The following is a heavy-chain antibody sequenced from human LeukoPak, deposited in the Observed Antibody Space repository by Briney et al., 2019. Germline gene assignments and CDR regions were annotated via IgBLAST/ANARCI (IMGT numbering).Heavy chain of an antibody. CDR3: AREPSYSSSWYTSCDY. D-gene: IGHD6-13*01. Sequence: GGSLRLSCAASGFTFSDYYMSWIRQAPGKGLEWVSYISSSGSIISYADSVKGRFTISRDNAKKSLYLQMNSLRAEDTAVYYCAREPSYSSSWYTSCDYWGQGTLVTVSS. CDR1: GFTFSDYY. CDR2: ISSSGSII. V-gene: IGHV3-11*04. J-gene: IGHJ4*02.